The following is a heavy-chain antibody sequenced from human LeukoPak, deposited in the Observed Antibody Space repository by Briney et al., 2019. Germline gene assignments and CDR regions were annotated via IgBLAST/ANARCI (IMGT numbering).Heavy chain of an antibody. D-gene: IGHD4-17*01. J-gene: IGHJ3*02. CDR2: ISGSGGST. CDR3: ARQTTFAFDI. V-gene: IGHV3-23*01. CDR1: GFTFSDYY. Sequence: GGSLRLSCAASGFTFSDYYMSWIRQAPGKGLEWVSAISGSGGSTYYADSVKGRFTISRDNSKNTLYLQMNSLRAEDTAVYYCARQTTFAFDIWGQGTMVTVSS.